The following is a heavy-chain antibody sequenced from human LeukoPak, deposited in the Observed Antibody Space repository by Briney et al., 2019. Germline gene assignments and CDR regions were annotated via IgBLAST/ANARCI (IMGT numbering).Heavy chain of an antibody. CDR3: ARRAAGPFWSGYYNGMDV. CDR2: ISAYNGNT. D-gene: IGHD3-3*01. V-gene: IGHV1-18*04. CDR1: GYTFTSYY. J-gene: IGHJ6*02. Sequence: ASVKLSCKASGYTFTSYYMHWVRQAPGQGLEWMGWISAYNGNTNYAQKLQGRVTMTTDTSTSTAYMELRSLRSDDTAVYYCARRAAGPFWSGYYNGMDVWGQGTTVTVSS.